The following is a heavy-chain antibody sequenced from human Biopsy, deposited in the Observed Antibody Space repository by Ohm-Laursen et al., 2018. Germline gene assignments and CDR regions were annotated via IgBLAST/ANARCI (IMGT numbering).Heavy chain of an antibody. V-gene: IGHV4-4*07. J-gene: IGHJ6*02. CDR2: VYTSGST. Sequence: TLSLTCAVSGASMSGSYWTWIRQAAGEGLEWIGRVYTSGSTNYNPSLESRVTMSIDTSKNQVSLRLSSVTAADTAVYYCARGIAVVRSLDVWGQGTTVAVSS. CDR1: GASMSGSY. D-gene: IGHD5-18*01. CDR3: ARGIAVVRSLDV.